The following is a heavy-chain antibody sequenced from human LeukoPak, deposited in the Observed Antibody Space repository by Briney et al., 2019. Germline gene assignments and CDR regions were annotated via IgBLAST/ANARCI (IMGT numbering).Heavy chain of an antibody. CDR3: ASLRYSGSYYYFDY. Sequence: PSETLSLTCTVSGGSISSSSYYWGWIRQPPGKGLEWIGSIYYSGSTYYNPSLKSRVTTSVDTSKNQFSLKLSSVTAADTAVYYCASLRYSGSYYYFDYWGQGTLVTVSS. D-gene: IGHD1-26*01. CDR2: IYYSGST. V-gene: IGHV4-39*01. CDR1: GGSISSSSYY. J-gene: IGHJ4*02.